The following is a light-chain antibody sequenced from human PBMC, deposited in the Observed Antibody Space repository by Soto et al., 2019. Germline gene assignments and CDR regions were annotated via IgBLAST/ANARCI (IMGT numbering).Light chain of an antibody. V-gene: IGLV2-14*01. CDR1: SSDVGGYNY. Sequence: QSALTQPASVSGSPGQSITISCTGTSSDVGGYNYVSWYQQHPGKAPKLMIYDVSNRPSGVSNRFSGSKSGNTASLTISGLQAEDEADYYCSSYSSSNTVYVFGTGTKLTVL. CDR2: DVS. CDR3: SSYSSSNTVYV. J-gene: IGLJ1*01.